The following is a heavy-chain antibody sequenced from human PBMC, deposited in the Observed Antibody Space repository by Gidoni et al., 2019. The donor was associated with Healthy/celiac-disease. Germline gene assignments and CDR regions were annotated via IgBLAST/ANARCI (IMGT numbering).Heavy chain of an antibody. CDR2: ISYDGSNK. V-gene: IGHV3-30*03. D-gene: IGHD6-13*01. CDR3: ATPAGYSSSLAY. J-gene: IGHJ4*02. CDR1: GFTFSSYG. Sequence: QVQLVESGGGVVQPGRSLRLSCAASGFTFSSYGMHWVRQAPGKGLEWMAVISYDGSNKYYADSVKGRFTISRDNSKNTLYLQMNSLRAEDTAVYYCATPAGYSSSLAYWGQGTLVTVSS.